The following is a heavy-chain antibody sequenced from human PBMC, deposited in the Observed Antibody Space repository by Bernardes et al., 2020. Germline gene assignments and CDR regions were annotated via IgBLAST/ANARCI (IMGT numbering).Heavy chain of an antibody. J-gene: IGHJ5*02. Sequence: SEPLSLTCAVYGGSFSGYYWSWIRQPPGKGLEWIGEINHSGSTNYNPSLKSRVTISVDTSKNQFSLKLSSVTAADTAVYYCARVGRKMYWDYKDNWFDPWGQGTLVTVSS. V-gene: IGHV4-34*01. CDR1: GGSFSGYY. CDR2: INHSGST. D-gene: IGHD4-4*01. CDR3: ARVGRKMYWDYKDNWFDP.